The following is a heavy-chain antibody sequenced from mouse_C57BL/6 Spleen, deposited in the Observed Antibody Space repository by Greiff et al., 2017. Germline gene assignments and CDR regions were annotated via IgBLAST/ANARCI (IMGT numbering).Heavy chain of an antibody. Sequence: QVQLQQSGAELVRPGTSVKVSCKASGYAFTNYLIEWVKQRPGQGLEWIGVINPGSGGTNYNEKFKGKATLTADKSSSTAYMQLSSLTSEDSAVYFCASSVYYDYDEGFAYWGQGTLVTVSA. J-gene: IGHJ3*01. CDR1: GYAFTNYL. D-gene: IGHD2-4*01. V-gene: IGHV1-54*01. CDR2: INPGSGGT. CDR3: ASSVYYDYDEGFAY.